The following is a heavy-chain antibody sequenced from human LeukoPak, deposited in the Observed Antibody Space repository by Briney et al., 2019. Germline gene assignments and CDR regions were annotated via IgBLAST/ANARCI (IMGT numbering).Heavy chain of an antibody. CDR1: GFTFSSYD. CDR3: AKDGDYGDRKYYYHMDV. V-gene: IGHV3-30*02. J-gene: IGHJ6*03. D-gene: IGHD4-17*01. Sequence: PGGSLRLSCAASGFTFSSYDMHWVRQAPGKGLEWVAFIRYDGSDKYYADSVKGRFTISRDNSKNTLYLQMSSLRPDDTAVYYCAKDGDYGDRKYYYHMDVWGKGTTVT. CDR2: IRYDGSDK.